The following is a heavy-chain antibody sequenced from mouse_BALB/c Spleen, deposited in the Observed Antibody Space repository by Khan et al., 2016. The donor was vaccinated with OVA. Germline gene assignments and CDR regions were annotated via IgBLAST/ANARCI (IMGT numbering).Heavy chain of an antibody. CDR3: ARIKKIVATYFDN. J-gene: IGHJ2*01. CDR1: GYTFTSYW. V-gene: IGHV1S81*02. CDR2: TNPTNGRT. Sequence: QVQLQQPGAELVKAGASVKMSCKASGYTFTSYWMHWVKQRLGQGLEWFAETNPTNGRTYYNVKFKSKATLTVDKSSSTAYMLLSGPTFEDSAVYYCARIKKIVATYFDNWGQGTTLTVSS. D-gene: IGHD1-1*01.